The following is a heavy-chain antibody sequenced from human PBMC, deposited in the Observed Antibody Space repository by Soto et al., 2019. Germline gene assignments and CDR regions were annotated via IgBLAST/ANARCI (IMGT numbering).Heavy chain of an antibody. CDR2: IYYSGNT. D-gene: IGHD3-10*01. V-gene: IGHV4-59*01. CDR3: ARVIKSGFGELSPPSFHI. Sequence: PSETLSLTCTVSGGSISSYYWSWIRQPPGKGLEWIGYIYYSGNTNYNPSLKSRVTISVDTSKNQFSLKLSSVTAADTAVYYCARVIKSGFGELSPPSFHIGGKGTMVTVS. CDR1: GGSISSYY. J-gene: IGHJ3*02.